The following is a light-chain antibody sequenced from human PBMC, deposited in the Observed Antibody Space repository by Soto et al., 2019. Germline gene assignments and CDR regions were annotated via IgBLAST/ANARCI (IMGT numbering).Light chain of an antibody. Sequence: DIQMTQSPSTLSASVGDTVTITCRASQSISNWLAWYQQKPGQAPKLRIHKPSTLQSGLPSRFSGSGSGTEFPLTISSVQPDEFATFYCQQYDRFPYTFGQGTKLHIK. J-gene: IGKJ2*01. CDR2: KPS. V-gene: IGKV1-5*03. CDR1: QSISNW. CDR3: QQYDRFPYT.